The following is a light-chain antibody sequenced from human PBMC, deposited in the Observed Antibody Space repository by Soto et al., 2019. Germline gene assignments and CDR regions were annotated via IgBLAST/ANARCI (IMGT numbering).Light chain of an antibody. CDR1: QGISNW. CDR3: QQANSFPALT. V-gene: IGKV1-12*01. J-gene: IGKJ4*01. Sequence: DIQMTQSPSSVSASVGDRVTITCRASQGISNWLAWYQQKPGKDPKLLIYAASTLQSDVPSRFSGSGSGTDFTLTISSLQPEEFATYYCQQANSFPALTFGGGTKVE. CDR2: AAS.